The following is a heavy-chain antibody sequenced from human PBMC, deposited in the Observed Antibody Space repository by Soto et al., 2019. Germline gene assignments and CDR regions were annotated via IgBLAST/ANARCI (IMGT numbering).Heavy chain of an antibody. CDR3: ARGHYDFWSGYFATIDY. J-gene: IGHJ4*02. V-gene: IGHV4-59*08. CDR2: IHYSGNT. Sequence: SETLSLTCTVAGGSISNYYGSRIRQPPGKGLEWIGYIHYSGNTKYNPSLKSRVTISSDTSKDQFSLKLTSMTAADTAVYYCARGHYDFWSGYFATIDYWGQGTLVNGSS. CDR1: GGSISNYY. D-gene: IGHD3-3*01.